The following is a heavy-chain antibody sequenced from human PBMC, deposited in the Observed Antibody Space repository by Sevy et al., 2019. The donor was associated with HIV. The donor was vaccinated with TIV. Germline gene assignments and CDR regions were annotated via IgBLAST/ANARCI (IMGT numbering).Heavy chain of an antibody. CDR1: GFTFSSYA. D-gene: IGHD3-22*01. V-gene: IGHV3-23*01. CDR3: AKVRGVVVITFYMDV. Sequence: GGSLRLSCAASGFTFSSYAMSWVRQAPGKGLEWVSAISGSGGSTYYADSVKGRFTISRDNSKNTLYLQMNSLRAEDTAVYYCAKVRGVVVITFYMDVWGKGTTVTVSS. CDR2: ISGSGGST. J-gene: IGHJ6*03.